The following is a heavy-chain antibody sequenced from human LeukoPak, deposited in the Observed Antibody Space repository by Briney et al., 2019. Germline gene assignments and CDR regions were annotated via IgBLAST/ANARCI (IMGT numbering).Heavy chain of an antibody. Sequence: PGGSLRLSCAASGFTFDDYAMHWVRQGPGKGLEWVSGISWNSGSIGYADSVKGRFTISRDNAKNSLYLQMNSLRAEDTALYYCAKVASPQGAFDIWGQGTMVTVSS. CDR2: ISWNSGSI. J-gene: IGHJ3*02. V-gene: IGHV3-9*01. CDR3: AKVASPQGAFDI. CDR1: GFTFDDYA.